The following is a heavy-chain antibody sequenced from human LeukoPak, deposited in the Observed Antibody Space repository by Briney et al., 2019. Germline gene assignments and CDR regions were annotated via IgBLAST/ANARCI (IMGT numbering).Heavy chain of an antibody. J-gene: IGHJ4*02. V-gene: IGHV3-21*06. Sequence: GGSLRLSCAASGFTFTTYTMNWVRQAPGKGLGWVSSITSSSSYIYYADSVKGRVTISRDSAKNSLYLQMNSLRAEDTAVYYCARGHSSSSFDYWGQGTLVTVSS. D-gene: IGHD6-13*01. CDR2: ITSSSSYI. CDR1: GFTFTTYT. CDR3: ARGHSSSSFDY.